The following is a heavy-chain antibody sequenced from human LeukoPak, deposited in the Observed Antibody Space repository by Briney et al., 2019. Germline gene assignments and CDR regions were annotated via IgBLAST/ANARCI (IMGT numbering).Heavy chain of an antibody. V-gene: IGHV4-39*07. CDR3: ARAGDGY. J-gene: IGHJ4*02. D-gene: IGHD5-24*01. Sequence: SETLSLTCTVSGGSISSGYYYWGWIRQPPGKGLEWIGSIYYSGSTYYNPSLKSRVIISVDTSKNQFSLKLSSVTAADTAMYYCARAGDGYWGQGTLVTVSS. CDR2: IYYSGST. CDR1: GGSISSGYYY.